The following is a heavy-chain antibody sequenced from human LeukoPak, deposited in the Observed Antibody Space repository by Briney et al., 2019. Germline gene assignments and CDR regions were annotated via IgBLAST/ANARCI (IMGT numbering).Heavy chain of an antibody. V-gene: IGHV3-23*01. CDR1: GFTFSSYG. CDR2: ISGSGGSI. D-gene: IGHD1-26*01. Sequence: GGSLRLSCAASGFTFSSYGMSWVRQAPGKGLEWVSAISGSGGSIYYADSVKGRFTISRDNSKNTLYLQMNSLRAEDTAVYYCASRSLRGRGATRDFDYWGQGTLVTVSS. J-gene: IGHJ4*02. CDR3: ASRSLRGRGATRDFDY.